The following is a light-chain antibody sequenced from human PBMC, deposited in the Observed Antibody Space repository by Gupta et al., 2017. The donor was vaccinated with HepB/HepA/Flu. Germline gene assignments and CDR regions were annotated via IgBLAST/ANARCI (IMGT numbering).Light chain of an antibody. CDR3: QQSYSTPFT. V-gene: IGKV1-39*01. J-gene: IGKJ3*01. CDR1: QSISNY. Sequence: DINMTQSASYLSASVGDRVTITCRASQSISNYLNWYLEKPGKAPKVLIYAASSFQSGVPSRFSGSGSGTDFTLTISSLQAEDFGTYFCQQSYSTPFTFGPGTKVEIK. CDR2: AAS.